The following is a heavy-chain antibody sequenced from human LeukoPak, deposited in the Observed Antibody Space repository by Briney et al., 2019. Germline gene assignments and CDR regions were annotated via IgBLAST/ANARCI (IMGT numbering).Heavy chain of an antibody. V-gene: IGHV4-59*01. CDR3: ARIYCSGGSCSFDP. CDR2: IYYSGST. CDR1: GGSISSYY. Sequence: PSETLSLTCTVSGGSISSYYWSWIRQPPGKGLEWIGYIYYSGSTNYNPSLKSRVTISVDTSKNQFSLKLSSVTAADTAVYYCARIYCSGGSCSFDPWGQGTLVTVSS. J-gene: IGHJ5*02. D-gene: IGHD2-15*01.